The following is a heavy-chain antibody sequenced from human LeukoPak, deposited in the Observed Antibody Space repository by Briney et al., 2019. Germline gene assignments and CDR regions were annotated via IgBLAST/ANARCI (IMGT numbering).Heavy chain of an antibody. Sequence: PSETLSLTCTVSGGSISSSSYYWGWIRQPPGKGLEWIGSISYSGSTYYNPSLKSRVTISVDTSKNHFSLKLSSVTPEDTAVYYCAREDDYGDYETESNWFDPWGQGTLVTVSS. D-gene: IGHD4-17*01. J-gene: IGHJ5*02. V-gene: IGHV4-39*02. CDR3: AREDDYGDYETESNWFDP. CDR1: GGSISSSSYY. CDR2: ISYSGST.